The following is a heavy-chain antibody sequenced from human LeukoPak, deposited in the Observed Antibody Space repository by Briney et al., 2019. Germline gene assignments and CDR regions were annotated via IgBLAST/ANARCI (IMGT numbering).Heavy chain of an antibody. Sequence: GGSLRLSCAASGFTFSSYGMHWVRQAPGKGLEWVAFIRYDGSKKYYADSVKGRFTISRDNSKNTLSLQMDSLRPEDTAVYYCAKSQLIGSYHPPGYWGQGTLVTVSS. V-gene: IGHV3-30*02. D-gene: IGHD3-10*01. CDR1: GFTFSSYG. CDR3: AKSQLIGSYHPPGY. J-gene: IGHJ4*02. CDR2: IRYDGSKK.